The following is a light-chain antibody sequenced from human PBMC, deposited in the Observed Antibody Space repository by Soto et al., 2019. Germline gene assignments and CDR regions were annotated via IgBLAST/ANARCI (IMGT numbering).Light chain of an antibody. CDR1: SNNVGSYNF. V-gene: IGLV2-14*02. CDR2: EVS. Sequence: QSALTQPASVSGSRGQSITISCTGTSNNVGSYNFVSWYRQYPGKAPELIIYEVSYRPSGVSNRFSGSKSGNTASLTISGLQAEDEADYYCSSYTSTSTILFGGGTKLTVL. CDR3: SSYTSTSTIL. J-gene: IGLJ2*01.